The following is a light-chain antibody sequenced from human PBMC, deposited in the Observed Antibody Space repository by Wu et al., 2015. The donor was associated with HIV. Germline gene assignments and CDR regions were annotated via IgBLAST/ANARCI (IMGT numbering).Light chain of an antibody. CDR2: GTS. Sequence: EIVLTQSPATLSLSPGERATLSCRASQSFARSYLAWYQQKPGQAPRLLIYGTSTRATGIPDRFSGSESGTDFTLTINKLEPEDFAVYFCQQYGSALPYTFGLGTRLEIK. J-gene: IGKJ2*01. CDR1: QSFARSY. V-gene: IGKV3-20*01. CDR3: QQYGSALPYT.